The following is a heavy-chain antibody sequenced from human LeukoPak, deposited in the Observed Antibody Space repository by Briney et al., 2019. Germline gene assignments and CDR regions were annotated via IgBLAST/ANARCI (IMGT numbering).Heavy chain of an antibody. CDR2: ISAYNGNT. CDR1: GYTFTSYG. D-gene: IGHD3-3*01. V-gene: IGHV1-18*01. Sequence: ASVKVSCKASGYTFTSYGISWVRQAPGQGLEWMGWISAYNGNTNYAQKLQGRVTMTTDTSTSTAYMELRSLRSDDTAVYYCARDESYYHFWSGYRAGYFDYWGQGTLVTVSS. J-gene: IGHJ4*02. CDR3: ARDESYYHFWSGYRAGYFDY.